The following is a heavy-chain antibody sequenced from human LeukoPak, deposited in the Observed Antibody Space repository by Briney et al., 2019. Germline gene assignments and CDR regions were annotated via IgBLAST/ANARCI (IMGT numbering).Heavy chain of an antibody. CDR3: ARWGLDYGDYGTDY. CDR1: GGSISSYY. CDR2: IYDSGST. D-gene: IGHD4-17*01. J-gene: IGHJ4*02. V-gene: IGHV4-59*01. Sequence: PSETLSLTCTVSGGSISSYYWSWIRQPPGKGLEWIGYIYDSGSTNYNPSLKSRVTISVDTSKNQFSLKLSSVTAAATAVYYCARWGLDYGDYGTDYWGQGTLVTVSS.